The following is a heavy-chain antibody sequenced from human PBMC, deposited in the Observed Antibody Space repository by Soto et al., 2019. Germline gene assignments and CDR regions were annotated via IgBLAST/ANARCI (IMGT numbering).Heavy chain of an antibody. Sequence: QVQLVESGGGVVQPGRSLRLSCAASGFTFSSYGMHWVRQAPGKGLEWVAVISYDGSNKYYADSVKDRFTISRDNSKNTLYLQMNSLRAEDTAVYYCAKDAYDYVWGSYRCDYWGQGTLVTVSS. CDR2: ISYDGSNK. CDR3: AKDAYDYVWGSYRCDY. D-gene: IGHD3-16*02. V-gene: IGHV3-30*18. CDR1: GFTFSSYG. J-gene: IGHJ4*02.